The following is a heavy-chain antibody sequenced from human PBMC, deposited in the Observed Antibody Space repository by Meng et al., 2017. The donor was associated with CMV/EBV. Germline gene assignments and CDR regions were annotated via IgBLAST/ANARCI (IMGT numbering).Heavy chain of an antibody. CDR3: ARVEVVAGKNWFDP. D-gene: IGHD2-15*01. J-gene: IGHJ5*02. CDR1: GGSISSSSYY. Sequence: GSLRLSCTVSGGSISSSSYYWGWIRQPPGKGLEWIGSIYYSGSTYYNPSLKSRVTISVDTSKNQFSLKLSSVTAADTAVYYCARVEVVAGKNWFDPWGQGTLVTVSS. CDR2: IYYSGST. V-gene: IGHV4-39*07.